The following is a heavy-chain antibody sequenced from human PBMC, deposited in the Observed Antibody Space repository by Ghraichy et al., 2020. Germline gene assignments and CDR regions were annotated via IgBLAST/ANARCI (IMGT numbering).Heavy chain of an antibody. J-gene: IGHJ4*02. D-gene: IGHD3-22*01. V-gene: IGHV3-23*01. Sequence: GGSLRLSCAASGFTFSSFALSWVRQAAGKGLEWVSTITGSGGSTYYADSVEGRFTISRDNSKNTLYLQMNSLRAEDTAVYYCAKGGDDSRLGYFDYWGQGTLVTVSS. CDR3: AKGGDDSRLGYFDY. CDR1: GFTFSSFA. CDR2: ITGSGGST.